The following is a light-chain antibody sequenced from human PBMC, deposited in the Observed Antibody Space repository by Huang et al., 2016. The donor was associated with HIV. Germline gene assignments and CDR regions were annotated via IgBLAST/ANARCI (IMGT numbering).Light chain of an antibody. J-gene: IGKJ2*01. CDR2: SAI. Sequence: DIQMTQSPSTLSAFIGDRVIISCRASQNIRRYLNLYQQKPGKAPTLLIYSAISLKGGVPSTFRVSGSWPDFTLTISNLQPEDSATYYYQQSDRTPRTFGQGTKLEIK. CDR3: QQSDRTPRT. V-gene: IGKV1-39*01. CDR1: QNIRRY.